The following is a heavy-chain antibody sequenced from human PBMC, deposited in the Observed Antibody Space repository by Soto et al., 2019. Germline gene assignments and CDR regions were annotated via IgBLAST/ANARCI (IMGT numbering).Heavy chain of an antibody. Sequence: QVQLVQSGAEVKKPGASVKVSCKASGYTFTSYAMHWVRQAPGQRLEWMGWINAGNGNTKYSQKFQGRVTITRDTSASTAYMELSSLRSEDTAVYYCARVQSSGIAAAGPHEYFQHWGQGTLVTVSS. V-gene: IGHV1-3*01. D-gene: IGHD6-13*01. CDR3: ARVQSSGIAAAGPHEYFQH. CDR2: INAGNGNT. CDR1: GYTFTSYA. J-gene: IGHJ1*01.